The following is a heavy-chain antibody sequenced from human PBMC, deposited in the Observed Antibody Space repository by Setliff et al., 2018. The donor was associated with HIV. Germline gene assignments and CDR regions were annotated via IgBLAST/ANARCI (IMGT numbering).Heavy chain of an antibody. D-gene: IGHD4-17*01. CDR3: VRDDYGYNGKGFDY. CDR1: SGSVNNYW. J-gene: IGHJ4*02. CDR2: IYHSGTT. Sequence: TSETLSLTCNVSSGSVNNYWWTWIRQPPGKGLEWIGSIYHSGTTNYNPSLKSRVTISIDTSNNQISLRLSSVTAADTAMYYCVRDDYGYNGKGFDYWGPGTLVTVSS. V-gene: IGHV4-4*08.